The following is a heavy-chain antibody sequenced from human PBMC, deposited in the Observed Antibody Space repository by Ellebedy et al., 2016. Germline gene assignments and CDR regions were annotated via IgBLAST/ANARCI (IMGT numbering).Heavy chain of an antibody. V-gene: IGHV4-34*01. CDR1: GGSFSGYY. CDR2: INHSGVT. J-gene: IGHJ4*02. CDR3: ARVVALPAAPFDY. D-gene: IGHD2-2*01. Sequence: SETLSLXCAVYGGSFSGYYCSCIRQPPGKGLEWIAEINHSGVTNYNPSLKSRVTMSVDTSKNQFSLKLSSVTAADTAVYYCARVVALPAAPFDYWGQGTLVTVSS.